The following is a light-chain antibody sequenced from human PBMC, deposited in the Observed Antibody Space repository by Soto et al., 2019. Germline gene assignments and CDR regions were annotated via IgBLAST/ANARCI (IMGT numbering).Light chain of an antibody. Sequence: QSVLTQPPSVSGAPGQRGTISSTGSSSNIGARYDVHWYQQLPGTAPKLLIYGNSNRPSGVPDRFSGSKSGTSASLAITGLQAEDEADYYCQSYDSSLSGWVFGGGTKLTVL. V-gene: IGLV1-40*01. CDR1: SSNIGARYD. J-gene: IGLJ3*02. CDR3: QSYDSSLSGWV. CDR2: GNS.